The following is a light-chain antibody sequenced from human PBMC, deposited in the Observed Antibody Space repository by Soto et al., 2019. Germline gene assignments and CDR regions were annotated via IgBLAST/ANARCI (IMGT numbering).Light chain of an antibody. V-gene: IGKV3-20*01. Sequence: EILLTQSPGTLSFAPGERATLTCRASQSVSSSYLACFQQKPGQAPRLLIYGASSRATGIPDRFSGSGSGTDFTLTISRLEPEDFAVYYCQQYGNAPFTFGPGTKVDIK. CDR1: QSVSSSY. J-gene: IGKJ3*01. CDR3: QQYGNAPFT. CDR2: GAS.